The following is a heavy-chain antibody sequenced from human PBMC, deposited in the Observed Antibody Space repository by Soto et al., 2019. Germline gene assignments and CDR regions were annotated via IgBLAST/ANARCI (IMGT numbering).Heavy chain of an antibody. J-gene: IGHJ4*02. D-gene: IGHD2-8*01. V-gene: IGHV3-30*18. Sequence: PGGSLRLSCAASGFTFSSYGMHWVRQAPGKGLEWVAVISYDGSNKYYADSVKGRFTISRDNSKNTLYLQMNSLRAEDTAVYYCAKDSAYCTNGVCYYFDYWGQGTLVTVSS. CDR2: ISYDGSNK. CDR3: AKDSAYCTNGVCYYFDY. CDR1: GFTFSSYG.